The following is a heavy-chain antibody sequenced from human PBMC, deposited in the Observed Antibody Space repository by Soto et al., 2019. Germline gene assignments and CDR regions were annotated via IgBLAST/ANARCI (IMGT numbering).Heavy chain of an antibody. J-gene: IGHJ4*02. CDR2: VFSSVSA. Sequence: SETMSLACIVCGVCVTSYTWSGVRQPANKGLEWIGRVFSSVSATYSPSLKSRVRISMDTPENRISLKLDSVTAADAGVYYCTRDGMTTGDTWGQGTWVTSPQ. V-gene: IGHV4-4*07. D-gene: IGHD2-21*02. CDR1: GVCVTSYT. CDR3: TRDGMTTGDT.